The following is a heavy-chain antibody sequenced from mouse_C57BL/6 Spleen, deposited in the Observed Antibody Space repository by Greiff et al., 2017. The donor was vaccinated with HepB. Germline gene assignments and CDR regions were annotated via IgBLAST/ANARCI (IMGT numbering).Heavy chain of an antibody. D-gene: IGHD1-1*01. V-gene: IGHV1-82*01. CDR1: GYAFSSSW. CDR2: IYPGDGDT. Sequence: VKLQESGPELVKPGASVKISCKASGYAFSSSWMNWVKQRPGKGLEWIGRIYPGDGDTNYNGKFKGKATLTADKSSSTAYMQLSSLTSEDSAVYFCARLGYYGSTFYFDYWGQGTTLTVSS. J-gene: IGHJ2*01. CDR3: ARLGYYGSTFYFDY.